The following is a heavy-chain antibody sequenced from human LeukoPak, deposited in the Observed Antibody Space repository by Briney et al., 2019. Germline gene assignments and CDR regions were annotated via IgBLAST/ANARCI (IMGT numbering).Heavy chain of an antibody. J-gene: IGHJ4*02. CDR3: TRQRPQTGPFHY. V-gene: IGHV3-73*01. D-gene: IGHD3-9*01. CDR1: GFIFSDSP. Sequence: ETGGSLRLSCAASGFIFSDSPRHWVRQASGKGLEWVGRVRDRANSYATGYAAAVEGRFTISRDDSENTAYLQMNSLILEHTAVYYCTRQRPQTGPFHYWGQGVLVTVSS. CDR2: VRDRANSYAT.